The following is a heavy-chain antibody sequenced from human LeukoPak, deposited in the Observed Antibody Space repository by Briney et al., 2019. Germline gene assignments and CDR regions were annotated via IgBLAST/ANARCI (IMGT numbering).Heavy chain of an antibody. CDR3: ARVSAVAGAFSY. CDR2: IRYDGSNK. V-gene: IGHV3-30*02. Sequence: GGSLRLSCAASGFALSSYGMHWVRQAPGKGLEWVAFIRYDGSNKYYADSVKGRFTISRDNSKNTLSLQMNSLRAEDTAVYYCARVSAVAGAFSYWGQGTLVTVSS. CDR1: GFALSSYG. J-gene: IGHJ4*02. D-gene: IGHD6-19*01.